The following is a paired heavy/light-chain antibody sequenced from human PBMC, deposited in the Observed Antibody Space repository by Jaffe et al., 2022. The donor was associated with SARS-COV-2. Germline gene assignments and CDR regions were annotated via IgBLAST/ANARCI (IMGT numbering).Light chain of an antibody. CDR3: MQASHYPYT. J-gene: IGKJ2*01. CDR1: QGLVHTSGNTY. Sequence: DIVLTQTPLSSPVTLGQPASISCSSSQGLVHTSGNTYLSWLHQRPGQPPRVLIYKISERFSGVPDRFTGSGAGTDFTLRISRVEADDVGVYFCMQASHYPYTFGQGTSLHIK. V-gene: IGKV2-24*01. CDR2: KIS.
Heavy chain of an antibody. CDR1: GFTFTQCW. Sequence: VQVIQSGGGWVQSGGSLRLSCATSGFTFTQCWMSWVRRAPGKGLEWVANIHVDGTDDYYLNSVKGRFTISRDNAKNLLFLQMNNLRAEDTAVYYCVINRGWSGVDHWGQGALVSVSS. CDR2: IHVDGTDD. CDR3: VINRGWSGVDH. V-gene: IGHV3-7*03. D-gene: IGHD3-10*01. J-gene: IGHJ5*02.